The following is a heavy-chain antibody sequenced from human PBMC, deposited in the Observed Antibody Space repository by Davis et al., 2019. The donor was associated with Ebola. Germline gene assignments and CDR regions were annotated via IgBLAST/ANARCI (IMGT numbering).Heavy chain of an antibody. CDR1: GGSISSYY. Sequence: MPSETLSLTCTVSGGSISSYYWSWIRQPPGKGLEWLGEINHSGSTNYNPSLKSRVTISVDTSKNQFSLKLSSVTAADTAVYYCARARYSNYYYYYYGMDVWGQGTTVTVSS. CDR2: INHSGST. CDR3: ARARYSNYYYYYYGMDV. V-gene: IGHV4-34*01. D-gene: IGHD4-11*01. J-gene: IGHJ6*02.